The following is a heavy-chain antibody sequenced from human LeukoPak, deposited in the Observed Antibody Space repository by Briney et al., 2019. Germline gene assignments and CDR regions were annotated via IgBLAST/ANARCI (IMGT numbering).Heavy chain of an antibody. CDR1: GGSFSGYY. J-gene: IGHJ6*02. CDR2: INHSGST. Sequence: SETLSLTFAVYGGSFSGYYWSCLRQPPAKGLEGIGEINHSGSTNYNPSLKSRVTISVDTSKNQFSLKLSSVNAQDTAVYYCPQSMFEVVPPYYYHGMDLWGQGTTVTLSS. CDR3: PQSMFEVVPPYYYHGMDL. D-gene: IGHD3-3*01. V-gene: IGHV4-34*01.